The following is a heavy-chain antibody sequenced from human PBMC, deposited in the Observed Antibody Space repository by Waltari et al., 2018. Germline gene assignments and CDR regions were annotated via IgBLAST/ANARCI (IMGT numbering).Heavy chain of an antibody. V-gene: IGHV3-48*03. CDR3: GSSGWFFDY. Sequence: EVQLVESGGGLVQPGGSLRLSCAASGFTFSSYEMNWVRPAPGKGLEWFSYISSSGSTIYYADSVKGRFTLSRDNAKNSLYLQMNSLRAEDTAVYYCGSSGWFFDYWGQGTLVTVSS. D-gene: IGHD6-19*01. CDR2: ISSSGSTI. CDR1: GFTFSSYE. J-gene: IGHJ4*02.